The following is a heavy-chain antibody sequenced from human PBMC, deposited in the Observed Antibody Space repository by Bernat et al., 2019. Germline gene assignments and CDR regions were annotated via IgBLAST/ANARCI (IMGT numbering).Heavy chain of an antibody. CDR2: IHAGNGNT. J-gene: IGHJ3*02. V-gene: IGHV1-3*01. CDR3: ASEGYCSGGSCYFSGNAFDI. D-gene: IGHD2-15*01. Sequence: QVQLVQSGAEVKKPGASVKVSCKASGYTFTSYAMHWVRQAPGQRLEWMGWIHAGNGNTKYSQKFQGRVTITRDTSASTAYMELSSLRSEDTAVYYCASEGYCSGGSCYFSGNAFDIWGQGTMVTVSS. CDR1: GYTFTSYA.